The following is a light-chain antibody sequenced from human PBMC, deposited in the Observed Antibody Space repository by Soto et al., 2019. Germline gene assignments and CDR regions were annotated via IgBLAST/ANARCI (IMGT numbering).Light chain of an antibody. CDR1: QRVNSN. V-gene: IGKV3-15*01. CDR2: RAS. Sequence: IVMTQSQGTLSVSPGETATLSCRASQRVNSNVAWYHQKPGQAPRLLIYRASTRATGIPARFSGSVSGTDFTLTISGLQSEDFAVYFFQQYHEWPYTFGRGTKLEI. J-gene: IGKJ2*01. CDR3: QQYHEWPYT.